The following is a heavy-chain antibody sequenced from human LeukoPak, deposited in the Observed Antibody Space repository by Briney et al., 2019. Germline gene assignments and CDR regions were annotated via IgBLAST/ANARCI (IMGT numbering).Heavy chain of an antibody. CDR2: INPSGGST. V-gene: IGHV1-46*01. CDR1: GYTFTSYY. Sequence: ASVKVSCKASGYTFTSYYMYWVRQAPGQGLEWMGIINPSGGSTSYAQKFQGRVTMTRDMSTSTVYMELSSLRSEDTAVYYCARDPIAVAGTIPFDYWGQGTLVTVSS. D-gene: IGHD6-19*01. J-gene: IGHJ4*02. CDR3: ARDPIAVAGTIPFDY.